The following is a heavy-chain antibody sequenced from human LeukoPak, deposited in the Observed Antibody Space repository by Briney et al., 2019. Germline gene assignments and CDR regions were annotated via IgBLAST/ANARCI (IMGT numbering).Heavy chain of an antibody. CDR3: ARGSGIAATGSRFGMDV. V-gene: IGHV4-34*01. CDR2: INKSGSA. Sequence: SETLSLTCAVYGGSFSGYYWSWIRQPPGKGLEWMGEINKSGSASYNPSLKSRVTISVDTSKNQFSLKLSSVTAADTAVYYCARGSGIAATGSRFGMDVWGQGTTVTVPS. CDR1: GGSFSGYY. D-gene: IGHD6-13*01. J-gene: IGHJ6*02.